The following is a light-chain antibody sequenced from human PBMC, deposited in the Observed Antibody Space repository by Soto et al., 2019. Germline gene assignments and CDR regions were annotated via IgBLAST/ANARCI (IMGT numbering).Light chain of an antibody. CDR2: LNSDGSH. CDR3: QTWGTGLYVV. CDR1: SGHSNYA. V-gene: IGLV4-69*01. J-gene: IGLJ2*01. Sequence: QSVLTQSPSASASLGASVKLTCTLSSGHSNYAIAWHQQQPEKGPRYLMKLNSDGSHSKGDGIPDRFSGSSSGAERYLTSSSLQSEDEAEYYCQTWGTGLYVVFGGGTKVTVL.